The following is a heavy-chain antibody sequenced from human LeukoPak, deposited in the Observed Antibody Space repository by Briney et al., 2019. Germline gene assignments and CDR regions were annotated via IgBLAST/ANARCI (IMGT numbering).Heavy chain of an antibody. Sequence: GGSLRLSCAASGFTFSTYNMNWVRQAPGKWLEWVSSISSSSSYIYYADSVKGRFTISRDNAKNSLYLQMNSLRAEDTDVYYSTRDVGASAPDAFDIWGQGTMVTVSS. D-gene: IGHD1-26*01. CDR2: ISSSSSYI. CDR3: TRDVGASAPDAFDI. V-gene: IGHV3-21*01. CDR1: GFTFSTYN. J-gene: IGHJ3*02.